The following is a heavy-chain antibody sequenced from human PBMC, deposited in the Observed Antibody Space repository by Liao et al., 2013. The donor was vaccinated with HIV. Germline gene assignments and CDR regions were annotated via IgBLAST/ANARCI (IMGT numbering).Heavy chain of an antibody. J-gene: IGHJ2*01. V-gene: IGHV4-61*02. Sequence: QVQLQESGPGLVKPSQTLSLTCTVSGGSISSGSYYWSWIRQPAGKGLEWIGRIYTSGSTNYNPSLKSRLTISVDTSKNQFSLKLSSVTAADTAVYYCARDSWARGGHWYFDLWGRGTLVTVSS. CDR1: GGSISSGSYY. CDR3: ARDSWARGGHWYFDL. CDR2: IYTSGST.